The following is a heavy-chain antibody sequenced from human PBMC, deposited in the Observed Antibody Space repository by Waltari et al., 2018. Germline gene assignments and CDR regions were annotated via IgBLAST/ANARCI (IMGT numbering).Heavy chain of an antibody. J-gene: IGHJ6*02. V-gene: IGHV3-30*04. D-gene: IGHD3-22*01. CDR1: EFTFSSYA. CDR3: TRDYCDRTNCHGMDV. CDR2: ISYNGRNI. Sequence: QVQLVESGGGVVQPGRSLRLSCAASEFTFSSYAMHWVRQAPGKGLEWVAVISYNGRNIYYVDSVKGRFTISRDNSKKMLYLQMNSLIIEDTAVYYCTRDYCDRTNCHGMDVWGQGTTVTVSS.